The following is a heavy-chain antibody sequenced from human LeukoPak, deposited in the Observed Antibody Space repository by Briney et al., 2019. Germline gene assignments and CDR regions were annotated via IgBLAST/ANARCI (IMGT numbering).Heavy chain of an antibody. CDR1: GGSISSYY. D-gene: IGHD3-10*01. Sequence: SETLSLTCTVSGGSISSYYWSRIRQPPGKGLEWIGYIYYSGSTNYNPSLKSRVTISVDTSKNQFSLKLSSVTAADTAVYYCARNYYGSSSPDYWGQGTLVTVSS. J-gene: IGHJ4*02. CDR2: IYYSGST. V-gene: IGHV4-59*01. CDR3: ARNYYGSSSPDY.